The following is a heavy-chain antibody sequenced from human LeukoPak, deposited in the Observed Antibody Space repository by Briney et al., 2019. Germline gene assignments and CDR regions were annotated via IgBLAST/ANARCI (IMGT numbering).Heavy chain of an antibody. J-gene: IGHJ4*02. D-gene: IGHD5-18*01. CDR3: AREKSVEVGFSYIEY. CDR1: GASISSGDNY. Sequence: SETLSLTCTVSGASISSGDNYWSWIRQPPGKGLEWIGYIYYSGSTSYNPSLKSRVTISVDTSKNQFSLKLSSVTAADTAVYYCAREKSVEVGFSYIEYWGPGTLVTVSS. CDR2: IYYSGST. V-gene: IGHV4-30-4*01.